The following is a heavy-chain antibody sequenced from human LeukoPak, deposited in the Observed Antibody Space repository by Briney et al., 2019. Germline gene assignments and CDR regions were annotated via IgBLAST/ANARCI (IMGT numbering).Heavy chain of an antibody. J-gene: IGHJ6*03. CDR2: IYTSGST. Sequence: SETLSLTCTVSGGSISSYYWSWIRQPAGKGLEWIGRIYTSGSTNYNPSLKSRVTMSVDTSKNQFSLKLSSVTAADTAVYYCATLGFLEWGRYMDVWGKGTTVTVSS. CDR1: GGSISSYY. D-gene: IGHD3-3*01. V-gene: IGHV4-4*07. CDR3: ATLGFLEWGRYMDV.